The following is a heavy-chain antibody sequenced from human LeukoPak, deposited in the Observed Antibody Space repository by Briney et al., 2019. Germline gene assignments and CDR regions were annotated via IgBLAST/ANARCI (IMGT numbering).Heavy chain of an antibody. CDR2: IYYSGST. V-gene: IGHV4-39*07. J-gene: IGHJ4*02. CDR3: AREGSMTARPFVSIDY. D-gene: IGHD6-6*01. Sequence: KASETLSLTCTVSGGSISSSSYYWGWIRQPPGKGLEWIGSIYYSGSTYYNPSLKSRVTISVDTSKNQFSLKLRSVTAADTALYYCAREGSMTARPFVSIDYWGQGTLVTVSS. CDR1: GGSISSSSYY.